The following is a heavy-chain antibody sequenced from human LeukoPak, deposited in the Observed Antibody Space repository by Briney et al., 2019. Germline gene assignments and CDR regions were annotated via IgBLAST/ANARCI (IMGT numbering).Heavy chain of an antibody. CDR3: ARDLNLAVAGTGGGDY. V-gene: IGHV3-48*03. CDR1: GFIFSSYE. D-gene: IGHD6-19*01. Sequence: GGSLRLSCAASGFIFSSYEMNWVRQAPGKGLEWVSYISSSGSTIYYADSVKGRFTISRDNSKNTLYLQMNSLRAEDTAVYYCARDLNLAVAGTGGGDYRGQGTLVTVSS. J-gene: IGHJ4*02. CDR2: ISSSGSTI.